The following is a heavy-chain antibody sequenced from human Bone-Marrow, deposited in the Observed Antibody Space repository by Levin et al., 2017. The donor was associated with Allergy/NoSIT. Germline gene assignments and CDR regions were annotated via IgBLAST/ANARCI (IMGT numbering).Heavy chain of an antibody. J-gene: IGHJ4*02. D-gene: IGHD3-10*01. CDR1: GFTYSSSG. V-gene: IGHV3-33*01. CDR2: IWYDGTND. CDR3: ARGGGLDY. Sequence: LSLTCAAYGFTYSSSGMHWVRQTPGKGLEWVAVIWYDGTNDAYADSVKGRFTISRDNSKNMLYLQMNSLRAEDTAVYYCARGGGLDYWGQGTLVTVSS.